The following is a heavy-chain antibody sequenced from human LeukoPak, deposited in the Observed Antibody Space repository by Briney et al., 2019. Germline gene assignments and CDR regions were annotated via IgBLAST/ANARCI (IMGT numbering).Heavy chain of an antibody. CDR2: INPSGGST. V-gene: IGHV1-46*01. CDR1: GYTFTGYY. J-gene: IGHJ5*02. D-gene: IGHD3-3*01. Sequence: GASVKVSCKASGYTFTGYYMHWVRQAPGQGLEWMGIINPSGGSTSYAQKFQGRVTMTRDMSTSTVYMELSSLRSEDTAVYYCARSSGVVTNWFDPWGQGTLVTVSS. CDR3: ARSSGVVTNWFDP.